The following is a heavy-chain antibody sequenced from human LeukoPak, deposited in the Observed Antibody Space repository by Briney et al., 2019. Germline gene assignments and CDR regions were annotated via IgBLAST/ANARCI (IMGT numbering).Heavy chain of an antibody. Sequence: SQTLSLTCAVSDGSIGSGGYSWSWIRQPPGKGLEWIGYIYYDGSAYYNPSLRSRVTISVDKSKNHFSLNLTSVTAADTAVYFCAAAVATLFGAFDVWGQGTFVTVSS. V-gene: IGHV4-30-2*01. J-gene: IGHJ3*01. D-gene: IGHD2-15*01. CDR2: IYYDGSA. CDR3: AAAVATLFGAFDV. CDR1: DGSIGSGGYS.